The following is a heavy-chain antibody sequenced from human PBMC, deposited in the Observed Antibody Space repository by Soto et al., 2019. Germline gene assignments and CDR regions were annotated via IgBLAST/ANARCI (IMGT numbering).Heavy chain of an antibody. J-gene: IGHJ6*03. V-gene: IGHV3-9*01. CDR1: GFTFDDYA. CDR2: ISWNSGSI. CDR3: AKGVVAGSYYDYMDV. D-gene: IGHD6-19*01. Sequence: EVQLVESGGGLVQPGRSLRLSCAASGFTFDDYAMHWVRQAPGKGLEWVSGISWNSGSIGYADSVKGRFTISRDNAKNSLYLQMNSLRAEDTAVYYCAKGVVAGSYYDYMDVWGKGTTVTVSS.